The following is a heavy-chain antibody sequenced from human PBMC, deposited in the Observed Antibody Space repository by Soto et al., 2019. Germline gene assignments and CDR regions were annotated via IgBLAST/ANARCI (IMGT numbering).Heavy chain of an antibody. D-gene: IGHD6-19*01. CDR1: GYTFTSYD. Sequence: QVQLVQSGAEVKKPGASVKVSCKASGYTFTSYDINWVRQATGQGLEWMGWMNPNSGNTGYAQKFQGRVTMTRNTSISTAYMELSSLRSEDTAVYYCARVWSRGWYTNLYYYYGMDVWGQGTTVTVSS. V-gene: IGHV1-8*01. CDR2: MNPNSGNT. CDR3: ARVWSRGWYTNLYYYYGMDV. J-gene: IGHJ6*02.